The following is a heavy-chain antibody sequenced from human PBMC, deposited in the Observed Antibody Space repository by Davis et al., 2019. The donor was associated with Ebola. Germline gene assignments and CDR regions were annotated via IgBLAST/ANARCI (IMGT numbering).Heavy chain of an antibody. J-gene: IGHJ6*02. Sequence: GESLKISCAASGFTFSSYGMHWVRQAPGKGLEWVAVISYDGSNKYYADSVKGRFTISRDNSKNTLYLQMNSLRAEDTAVYYCARDREYSSSSMVFYYYYGMDVWGQGTTVTVSS. CDR3: ARDREYSSSSMVFYYYYGMDV. D-gene: IGHD6-6*01. CDR2: ISYDGSNK. V-gene: IGHV3-30*03. CDR1: GFTFSSYG.